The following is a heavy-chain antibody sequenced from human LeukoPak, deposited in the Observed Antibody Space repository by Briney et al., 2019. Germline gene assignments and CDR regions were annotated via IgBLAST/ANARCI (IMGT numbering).Heavy chain of an antibody. CDR1: SGSISSSSYY. J-gene: IGHJ4*02. CDR2: IYYSGST. D-gene: IGHD2-21*02. V-gene: IGHV4-39*01. CDR3: ARHPQVVTAQYYFDY. Sequence: ETLSLTCTVSSGSISSSSYYWGWIRQPPGTGLEWIGSIYYSGSTYYNPSLKSRVTISVDTSKNQFSLKLSSVTAADTAVYYCARHPQVVTAQYYFDYWGQGTLVTVSS.